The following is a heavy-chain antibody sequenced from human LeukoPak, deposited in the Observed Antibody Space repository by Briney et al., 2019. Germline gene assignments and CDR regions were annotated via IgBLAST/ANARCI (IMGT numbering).Heavy chain of an antibody. CDR2: IYYSGST. CDR1: DGSIGSSSYY. CDR3: ARNPPGEGFDY. V-gene: IGHV4-39*07. D-gene: IGHD3-10*01. J-gene: IGHJ4*02. Sequence: SETLSLTCTVSDGSIGSSSYYWGWIRQPPGKGLEWIGSIYYSGSTYYNPSLKSRVTISVDTSKNQFSLKLSSVTAADTAVYYCARNPPGEGFDYWGQGTLVTVSS.